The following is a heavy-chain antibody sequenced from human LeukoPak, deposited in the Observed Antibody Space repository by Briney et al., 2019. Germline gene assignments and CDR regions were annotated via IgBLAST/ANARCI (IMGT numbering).Heavy chain of an antibody. Sequence: VASVKVSCKTSGYTFSNYGISWVRQAPGQGLEWMGWISADTGNTNFAQKFQDRVTMTSDTSTSTYYMELRSLRSDDTAVYYCARDSRETGTTTDFDYWGQGTLVSVSS. V-gene: IGHV1-18*01. CDR3: ARDSRETGTTTDFDY. J-gene: IGHJ4*02. CDR1: GYTFSNYG. CDR2: ISADTGNT. D-gene: IGHD1-7*01.